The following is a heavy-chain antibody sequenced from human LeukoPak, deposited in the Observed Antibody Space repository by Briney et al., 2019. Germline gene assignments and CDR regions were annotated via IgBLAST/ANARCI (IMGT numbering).Heavy chain of an antibody. D-gene: IGHD1-7*01. V-gene: IGHV3-33*01. J-gene: IGHJ4*02. CDR1: GFTFSSYG. Sequence: GRSLRLSCAASGFTFSSYGMHWVRQAPGKGLEWVAVIWYDGSNKYYADSVKGRFTISRDNSKNTLYLQMNSLRVEDTAVYFCASGTVGNYALDYWGQGTLVTVSS. CDR2: IWYDGSNK. CDR3: ASGTVGNYALDY.